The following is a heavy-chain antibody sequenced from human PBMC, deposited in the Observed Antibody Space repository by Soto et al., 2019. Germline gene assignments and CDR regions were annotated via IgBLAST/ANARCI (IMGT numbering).Heavy chain of an antibody. CDR1: GFTFSSYG. D-gene: IGHD2-15*01. J-gene: IGHJ6*03. CDR2: IWYDGSNK. V-gene: IGHV3-33*01. CDR3: ARVKLPSRLYMDV. Sequence: QVQLVESGGGVVQPGRSLRLSCEASGFTFSSYGMHWVRQAPGKGLEWVAVIWYDGSNKYYADSVQGRFTISRDNSKNTLYLQMNSLRAEDTAVYYCARVKLPSRLYMDVWGKGTTVTVSS.